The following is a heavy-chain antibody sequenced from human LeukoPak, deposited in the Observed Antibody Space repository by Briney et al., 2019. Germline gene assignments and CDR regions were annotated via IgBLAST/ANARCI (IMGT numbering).Heavy chain of an antibody. CDR1: GFSFSSYC. CDR2: IRSDGSNK. V-gene: IGHV3-30*02. D-gene: IGHD3-10*01. CDR3: ARDRRDMVRGINIVRQYHYYYYMDV. J-gene: IGHJ6*03. Sequence: GGSLRLSCAGSGFSFSSYCMHWVRQPPGKGLEWMAFIRSDGSNKYYADSVKGRFTISRDNSKNTLYLQMNSLRAEDTAVYYCARDRRDMVRGINIVRQYHYYYYMDVWGKGTTVTVSS.